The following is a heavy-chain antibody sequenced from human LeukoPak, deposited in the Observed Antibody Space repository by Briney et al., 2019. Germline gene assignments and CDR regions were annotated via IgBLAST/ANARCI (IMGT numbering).Heavy chain of an antibody. Sequence: ASVKVSCKTSGYTFTDYDITWVRQAPGQGLEWMGWINTNTGNPTYAQGFTGRFVFSLDTSVSTAYLQISSLKAEDTAVYYCARVVGCGGDCYSGISDYWGQGTLVTVSS. CDR2: INTNTGNP. CDR3: ARVVGCGGDCYSGISDY. D-gene: IGHD2-21*02. J-gene: IGHJ4*02. CDR1: GYTFTDYD. V-gene: IGHV7-4-1*02.